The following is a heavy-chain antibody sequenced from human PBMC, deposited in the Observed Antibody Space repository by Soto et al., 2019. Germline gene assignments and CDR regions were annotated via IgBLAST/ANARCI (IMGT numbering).Heavy chain of an antibody. CDR3: ARHGSSLRYYDSSGYYYFDY. V-gene: IGHV1-69*13. J-gene: IGHJ4*02. CDR1: GGTFSSYA. Sequence: SVKVSCKASGGTFSSYAISWVRQAPGQGLEWMGGIIPIFGTANYAQKFQGRVTITADESTSTAYMELSSLRSEDTAVYYCARHGSSLRYYDSSGYYYFDYWGQGTLVTVSS. D-gene: IGHD3-22*01. CDR2: IIPIFGTA.